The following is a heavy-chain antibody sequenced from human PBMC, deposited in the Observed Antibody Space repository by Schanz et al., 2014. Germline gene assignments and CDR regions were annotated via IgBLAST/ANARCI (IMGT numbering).Heavy chain of an antibody. D-gene: IGHD3-10*01. CDR2: ISAQTGDT. J-gene: IGHJ6*03. CDR1: GYTFTAYG. Sequence: VQSVHSGTEVQKLGASVKVSCQTSGYTFTAYGINWVRQAPGQGLEWIGWISAQTGDTRYAQKLQGRVTMTADTSTSTAYMDLRSLRSDDTAVYYCARVSMEFERGKSYYYYMDVWGRGTTVTVSS. V-gene: IGHV1-18*01. CDR3: ARVSMEFERGKSYYYYMDV.